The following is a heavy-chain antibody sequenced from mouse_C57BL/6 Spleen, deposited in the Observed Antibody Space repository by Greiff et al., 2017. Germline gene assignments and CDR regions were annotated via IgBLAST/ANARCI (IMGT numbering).Heavy chain of an antibody. CDR3: ARPLLLLRYPWFAY. D-gene: IGHD1-1*01. Sequence: QVQLQQPGAELVKPGASVKMSCKASGYTFTSYWITWVKQRPGQGLEWIGDIYPGSGSTNYNEKFKSKATLTVDTSSSTAYMQLSSLTSEDSAFYYCARPLLLLRYPWFAYWGQGTLVTVSA. V-gene: IGHV1-55*01. J-gene: IGHJ3*01. CDR2: IYPGSGST. CDR1: GYTFTSYW.